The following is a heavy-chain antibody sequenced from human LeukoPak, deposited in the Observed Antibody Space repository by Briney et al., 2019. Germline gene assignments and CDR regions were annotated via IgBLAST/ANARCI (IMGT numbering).Heavy chain of an antibody. D-gene: IGHD6-13*01. CDR1: GFTFSSYA. J-gene: IGHJ4*02. CDR2: ISYDGSNK. V-gene: IGHV3-30*04. CDR3: ARERAAAFDY. Sequence: GRSLRLSCAASGFTFSSYAMHWVRQAPGKGLEWVAVISYDGSNKYYADSVKGRFTISRDNSENTLYLQMNSLRAEDTAVYYCARERAAAFDYWGQGTLVTVSS.